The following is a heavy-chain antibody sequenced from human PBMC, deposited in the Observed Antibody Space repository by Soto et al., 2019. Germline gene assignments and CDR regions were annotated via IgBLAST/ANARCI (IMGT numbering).Heavy chain of an antibody. V-gene: IGHV4-4*07. J-gene: IGHJ5*02. CDR1: GASLSRYY. D-gene: IGHD1-26*01. Sequence: KPSETLSLTCNVSGASLSRYYWSWIRQPPGKGLEWIGRIYDTGDTDYNPSLKSRISMSVDMSKKQFSLTLRSVTAADTAIYYCVRDGTKNLRDRFEPWGRGILVTVSS. CDR2: IYDTGDT. CDR3: VRDGTKNLRDRFEP.